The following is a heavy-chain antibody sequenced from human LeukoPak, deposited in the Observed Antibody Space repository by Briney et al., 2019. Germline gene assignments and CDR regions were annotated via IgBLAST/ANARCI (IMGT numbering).Heavy chain of an antibody. V-gene: IGHV4-4*02. CDR2: IYHSGST. Sequence: SETLSLTCAVSGGSISSSNWWGWVRQPPGKGLEWIGEIYHSGSTNYNPSLKSRVTISVDKSKNQFSLKLSSVTAADTAVYYCARAPGYSYYYYYMDVWGKGTTVTVSS. CDR3: ARAPGYSYYYYYMDV. J-gene: IGHJ6*03. D-gene: IGHD5-18*01. CDR1: GGSISSSNW.